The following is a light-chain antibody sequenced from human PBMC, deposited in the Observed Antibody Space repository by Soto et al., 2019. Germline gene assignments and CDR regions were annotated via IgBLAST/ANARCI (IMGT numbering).Light chain of an antibody. CDR1: QNIAEF. Sequence: DVQMTQSPSSLSASIGDRVTLTCRASQNIAEFLNWYQVKSDKGPKLLIYGTSTLQSGVPSRFSGCGSGTEFTLTISNLHPEDFAVYYCQQYYSPVLSFGGGTRVELK. CDR2: GTS. J-gene: IGKJ4*01. V-gene: IGKV1-39*01. CDR3: QQYYSPVLS.